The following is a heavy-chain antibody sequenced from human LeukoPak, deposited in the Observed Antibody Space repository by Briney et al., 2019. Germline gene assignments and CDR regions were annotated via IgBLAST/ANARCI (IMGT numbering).Heavy chain of an antibody. CDR2: IYHSGST. CDR3: ARGGGGSYNGYFQH. D-gene: IGHD1-26*01. J-gene: IGHJ1*01. CDR1: GYSISSGYY. Sequence: SETLSLTCTVSGYSISSGYYWGWIRQPPGKGLEWIGSIYHSGSTYYNPSLKSRVTISVDTSKNQFSLKLSSVTAADTAVYYCARGGGGSYNGYFQHWGQGTLVTVSS. V-gene: IGHV4-38-2*02.